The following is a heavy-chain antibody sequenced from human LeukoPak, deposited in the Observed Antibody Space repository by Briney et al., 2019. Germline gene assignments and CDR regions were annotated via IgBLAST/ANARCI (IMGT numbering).Heavy chain of an antibody. D-gene: IGHD6-13*01. Sequence: ETLSLTCAVYGGSFSGYYWSWIRQPPGKGLEWVSAISGSGGSTYYADSVKGRFTISRDNSKNTLYLQMNSLRAEDTAVYYCAKEGYSSSWSPDYWGQGTLVTVSS. CDR1: GGSFSGYY. CDR2: ISGSGGST. CDR3: AKEGYSSSWSPDY. J-gene: IGHJ4*02. V-gene: IGHV3-23*01.